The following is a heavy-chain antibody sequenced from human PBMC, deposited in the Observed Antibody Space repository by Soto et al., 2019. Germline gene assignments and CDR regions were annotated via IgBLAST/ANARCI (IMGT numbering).Heavy chain of an antibody. CDR2: IYYSGST. CDR1: GGSISSGDYY. V-gene: IGHV4-30-4*01. D-gene: IGHD2-8*01. J-gene: IGHJ4*02. CDR3: ASRPGYCTNGVCYNHFDY. Sequence: LSETLSLTCTVSGGSISSGDYYWTWIRQPPGKGLEWIGYIYYSGSTFYNPSLRSRLAISVDTSKNQFSLRLSSVTAADTAVYYCASRPGYCTNGVCYNHFDYWGQGXLVTV.